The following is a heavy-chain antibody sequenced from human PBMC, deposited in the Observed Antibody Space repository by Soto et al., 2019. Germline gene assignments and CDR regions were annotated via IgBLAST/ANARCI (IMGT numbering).Heavy chain of an antibody. CDR1: GGSISSYY. CDR3: ARATGPTYSSSWYYYYYGMDV. V-gene: IGHV4-59*01. D-gene: IGHD6-13*01. Sequence: SETLSLTCTVSGGSISSYYWSWIRQPPGKGLEWIGYIYYSGSTNYNPSLKSRVTISVVTSKNQFSLKLSSVTAADTAVYYCARATGPTYSSSWYYYYYGMDVWGQGTTVTVSS. J-gene: IGHJ6*02. CDR2: IYYSGST.